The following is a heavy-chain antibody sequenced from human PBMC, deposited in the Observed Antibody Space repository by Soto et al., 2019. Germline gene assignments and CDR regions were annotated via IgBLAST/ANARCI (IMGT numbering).Heavy chain of an antibody. J-gene: IGHJ6*02. CDR3: ARALPTPKVYGDYDYGMDV. CDR2: IYYSGST. V-gene: IGHV4-59*01. D-gene: IGHD4-17*01. CDR1: GGSISSYY. Sequence: SETLSLTCTVSGGSISSYYWSWIRQPPGKGLEWIGSIYYSGSTSYNPSLKSRVTLSVDTTKNQYSLKLSSVTAADTAVYYCARALPTPKVYGDYDYGMDVWGQGTTVTVSS.